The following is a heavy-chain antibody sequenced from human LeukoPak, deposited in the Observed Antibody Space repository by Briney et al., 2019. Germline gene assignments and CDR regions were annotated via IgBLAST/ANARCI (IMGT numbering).Heavy chain of an antibody. CDR2: IIPIFGTA. D-gene: IGHD2-2*01. Sequence: SVKVSCKASGGTFSSYAISWVRQAPGQGLEWMGGIIPIFGTANYAQKFQGRVTITADESTSTAYMELSSLRSEDTAVYYCAXDSPRSHCSSTSCYNWFDPWGQGTLVTV. J-gene: IGHJ5*02. V-gene: IGHV1-69*01. CDR1: GGTFSSYA. CDR3: AXDSPRSHCSSTSCYNWFDP.